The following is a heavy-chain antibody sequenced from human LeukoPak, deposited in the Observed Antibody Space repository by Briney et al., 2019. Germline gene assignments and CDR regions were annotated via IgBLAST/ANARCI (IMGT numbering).Heavy chain of an antibody. D-gene: IGHD3-22*01. V-gene: IGHV3-23*01. J-gene: IGHJ4*02. Sequence: GSLRLSCAASGFTFSSYGMSWVRQAPGKGLEWVSAIGGRDGSTYYADSVKGRFTISRDNSKNTLYLQMNSLRAEDTAVYYCAKGVPGPMIVVVANDYWGQGTLVTVSS. CDR3: AKGVPGPMIVVVANDY. CDR1: GFTFSSYG. CDR2: IGGRDGST.